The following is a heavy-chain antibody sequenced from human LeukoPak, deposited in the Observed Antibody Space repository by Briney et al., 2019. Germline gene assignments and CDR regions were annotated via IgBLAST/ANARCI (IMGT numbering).Heavy chain of an antibody. CDR3: XXXXXXXXXXXXXYSDY. CDR1: GFTFSSYW. CDR2: IKQDGSQK. Sequence: PGGSLRLSCAASGFTFSSYWMSWVRQAPGKGLEWVANIKQDGSQKYYVDSVEGRFSISRDNAKNSLYLQMNSLRAEDTAVYYXXXXXXXXXXXXXXYSDYWGQGTLVTVSS. V-gene: IGHV3-7*01. J-gene: IGHJ4*02.